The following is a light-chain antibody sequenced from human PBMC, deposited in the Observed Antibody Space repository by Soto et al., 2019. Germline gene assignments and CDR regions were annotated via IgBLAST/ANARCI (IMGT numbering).Light chain of an antibody. CDR3: QQRSNWRPGRT. J-gene: IGKJ4*01. CDR1: QSVSSY. Sequence: EIVLTQSPATLSLSPGERATLSCRASQSVSSYLAWYQQKPGQAPRLLIYDASNRATGIPARFSGSGSGTDFTLTISSLEPEEFAVYYCQQRSNWRPGRTFGGGTKVDIK. V-gene: IGKV3-11*01. CDR2: DAS.